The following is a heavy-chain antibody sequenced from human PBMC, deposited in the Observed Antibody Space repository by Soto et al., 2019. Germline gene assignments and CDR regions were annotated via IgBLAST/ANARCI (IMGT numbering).Heavy chain of an antibody. CDR3: ARFYCSGDRCYFDY. CDR2: INAGNGNT. V-gene: IGHV1-3*01. J-gene: IGHJ4*02. D-gene: IGHD2-15*01. Sequence: ASVKVSCKASGYTLTTYAMHWVRQAPGQRLEWMGWINAGNGNTKYSQKFQGRVTITRDTSASTAYMELSSLRSEDTAVYYCARFYCSGDRCYFDYWGQGTLVTVSS. CDR1: GYTLTTYA.